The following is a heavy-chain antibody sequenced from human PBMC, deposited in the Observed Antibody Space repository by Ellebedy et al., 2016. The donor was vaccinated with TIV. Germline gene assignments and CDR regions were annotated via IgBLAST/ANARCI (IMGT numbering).Heavy chain of an antibody. CDR1: GFTFSNAW. CDR3: TTGLGKTDFDY. Sequence: GESLKISXAASGFTFSNAWMSWVRQAPGKGLEWVGRIKSKTDGGTRDFAAPVKGRFSISRDDSKNTLYVQMSSLKTEDTAVYYCTTGLGKTDFDYWGRGTLVTVS. D-gene: IGHD7-27*01. CDR2: IKSKTDGGTR. V-gene: IGHV3-15*01. J-gene: IGHJ4*02.